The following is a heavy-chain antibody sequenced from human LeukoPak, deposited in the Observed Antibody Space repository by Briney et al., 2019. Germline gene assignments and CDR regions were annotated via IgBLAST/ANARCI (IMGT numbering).Heavy chain of an antibody. V-gene: IGHV3-30*04. J-gene: IGHJ6*03. Sequence: GGSLRLSCAASRFIFSSYSMYWVRQAPGKGLQWVAADSVKGRFTIPRDNSKNTLYVQMNSLRAEDTAVYYCAKGTSCYICYYYYMDVWGKGTTVTVSS. CDR1: RFIFSSYS. CDR3: AKGTSCYICYYYYMDV. D-gene: IGHD2-2*02.